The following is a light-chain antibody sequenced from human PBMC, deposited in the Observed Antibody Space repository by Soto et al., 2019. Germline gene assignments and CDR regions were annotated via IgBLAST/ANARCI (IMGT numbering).Light chain of an antibody. CDR2: DAS. CDR1: QTVRNNY. Sequence: EFVLTQSPGTLSLSPGERGTLSCRASQTVRNNYLAWYQQKPGQAPRLLIYDASSRATGIPDRFSGGGSGTDFTLTISRLEPEDFAVYYCHQYGGSPGTLGQGTKVDIK. CDR3: HQYGGSPGT. V-gene: IGKV3-20*01. J-gene: IGKJ1*01.